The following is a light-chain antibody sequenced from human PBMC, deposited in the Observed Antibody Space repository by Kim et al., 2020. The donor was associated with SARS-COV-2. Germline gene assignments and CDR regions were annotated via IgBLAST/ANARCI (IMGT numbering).Light chain of an antibody. Sequence: GSVGDRVTITCRASQSISTWLAWYQLKPGRAPKLLIYRASILESGVPSRFSGSGSGTEFTLTISSLQSDDVASYYCQQYNRYAWTFGQGTKVDIK. CDR2: RAS. J-gene: IGKJ1*01. V-gene: IGKV1-5*03. CDR3: QQYNRYAWT. CDR1: QSISTW.